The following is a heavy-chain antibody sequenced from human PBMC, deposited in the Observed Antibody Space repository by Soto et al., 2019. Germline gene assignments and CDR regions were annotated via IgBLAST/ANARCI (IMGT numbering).Heavy chain of an antibody. J-gene: IGHJ6*02. CDR2: IIPIFGTA. CDR3: ARDGCSSTSCYSPEDYYSGMDV. V-gene: IGHV1-69*01. Sequence: WGLQKPEHGLDWMGGIIPIFGTANYAQKLQGRVTITADESTSTAYMELSSLRSEDTAVYYCARDGCSSTSCYSPEDYYSGMDVWVQGTTV. D-gene: IGHD2-2*01.